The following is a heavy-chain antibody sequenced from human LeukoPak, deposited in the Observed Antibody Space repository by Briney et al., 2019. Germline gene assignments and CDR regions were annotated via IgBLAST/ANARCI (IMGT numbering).Heavy chain of an antibody. J-gene: IGHJ5*02. CDR3: ARARLILPPADNNWFDP. CDR1: GYSLTDYY. Sequence: ASVKVSCKAPGYSLTDYYIHWVRQAPGQGLEWMGWINPNSGSTNYAQKFQGRVTLTRDMSISTAYMELISLKSDDTAVYYCARARLILPPADNNWFDPWGHGAPVTVSS. D-gene: IGHD2-15*01. V-gene: IGHV1-2*02. CDR2: INPNSGST.